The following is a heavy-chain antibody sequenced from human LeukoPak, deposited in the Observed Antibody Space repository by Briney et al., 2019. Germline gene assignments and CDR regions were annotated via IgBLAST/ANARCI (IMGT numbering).Heavy chain of an antibody. CDR3: ARVAIRFYYYYMDV. J-gene: IGHJ6*03. D-gene: IGHD3-3*01. V-gene: IGHV4-38-2*02. CDR2: IYHSGST. CDR1: GYSISSGYY. Sequence: PSETLSLTCTVSGYSISSGYYWGWIRQPPGKGLEWIGRIYHSGSTYYNPSLKSRVTISVDTSKNQFSLKLSSVTAADTAVYYCARVAIRFYYYYMDVWGKGTTVTVSS.